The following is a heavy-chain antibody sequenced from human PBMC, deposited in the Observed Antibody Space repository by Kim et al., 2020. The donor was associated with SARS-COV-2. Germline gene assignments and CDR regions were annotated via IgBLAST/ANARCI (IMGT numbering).Heavy chain of an antibody. V-gene: IGHV4-4*07. J-gene: IGHJ6*02. CDR2: IYTSGST. Sequence: SETLSLTCTVSGGSISSYYWSWIRQPAGKGLEWIGRIYTSGSTNYNPSLKSRVTMSVDTSKNQFSLKLSSVTAADTAVYYCARDPEVTLGAAGTPELYYYYYGMDVWGQGTTVTVSS. CDR1: GGSISSYY. CDR3: ARDPEVTLGAAGTPELYYYYYGMDV. D-gene: IGHD6-13*01.